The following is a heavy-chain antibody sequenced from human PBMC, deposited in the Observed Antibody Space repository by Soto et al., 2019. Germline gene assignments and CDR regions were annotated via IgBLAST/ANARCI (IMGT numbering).Heavy chain of an antibody. V-gene: IGHV4-31*03. CDR2: IYYSGST. Sequence: SETLSLTCTVSGGSISSGGYYWSWIRQHPGKGLEWIGYIYYSGSTYYNPSLKSRVTISVGTSKNQFSLKLSSVTAADTAVYYCARDTIFRRSYGMDVWGQGTTVTVSS. CDR3: ARDTIFRRSYGMDV. J-gene: IGHJ6*02. D-gene: IGHD3-3*01. CDR1: GGSISSGGYY.